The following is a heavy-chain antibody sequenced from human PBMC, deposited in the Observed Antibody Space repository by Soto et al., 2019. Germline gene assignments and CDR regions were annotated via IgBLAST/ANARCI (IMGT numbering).Heavy chain of an antibody. V-gene: IGHV4-59*01. D-gene: IGHD1-20*01. Sequence: QVQLQESGPGLVKPSETLSLTCTVSGGSISSYYWSWIRQPPGKGLEWIGYIYHSGITNYNPSLKSRVPISVDTSKNQFSLKLSSVTAADTAVYYCARYKSNYYYGMDVWGQGTTVTVSS. CDR3: ARYKSNYYYGMDV. CDR1: GGSISSYY. CDR2: IYHSGIT. J-gene: IGHJ6*02.